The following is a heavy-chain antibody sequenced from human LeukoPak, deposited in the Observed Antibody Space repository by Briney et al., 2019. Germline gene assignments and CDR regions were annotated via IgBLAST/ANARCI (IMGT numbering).Heavy chain of an antibody. CDR1: GGSISSSSYY. Sequence: SETLSLTCTVSGGSISSSSYYWGWIRQPPGKGLEGIGSIYYSGSTYYNPSLKSRVTISVDTSKNQFSLKLSSVTAADTAVYYCATGIAAAGNYFDYWGQGTLVTVSS. CDR3: ATGIAAAGNYFDY. D-gene: IGHD6-13*01. V-gene: IGHV4-39*01. CDR2: IYYSGST. J-gene: IGHJ4*02.